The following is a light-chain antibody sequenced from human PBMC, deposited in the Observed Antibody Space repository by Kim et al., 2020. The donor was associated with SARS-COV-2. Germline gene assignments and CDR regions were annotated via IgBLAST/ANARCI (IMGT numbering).Light chain of an antibody. CDR1: RSITGW. V-gene: IGKV1-5*01. J-gene: IGKJ1*01. CDR3: QQYDTCWT. CDR2: DSS. Sequence: AASVGDRVTITCRASRSITGWVAWYQQKPGRAPKLLISDSSTLQSGVPSRFSGSGSGTEFTLTISSLQPDDFATYYCQQYDTCWTFGQGTKVDI.